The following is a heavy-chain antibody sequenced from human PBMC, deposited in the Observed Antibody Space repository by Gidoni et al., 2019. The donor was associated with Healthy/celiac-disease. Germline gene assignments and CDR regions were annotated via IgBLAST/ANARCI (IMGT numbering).Heavy chain of an antibody. CDR3: ARDEEDGYGEPNWFDP. Sequence: QVQPVQSGSELKKPGASFNVSIKASGYTFTSYAMNWVRQAPGQGLEWMGWINTNTGNLTYAQGFTGRFVFSLDTSVSTAYLQISSLKAEDTAVYYCARDEEDGYGEPNWFDPWGQGTLVTVSS. D-gene: IGHD1-1*01. CDR2: INTNTGNL. V-gene: IGHV7-4-1*02. J-gene: IGHJ5*02. CDR1: GYTFTSYA.